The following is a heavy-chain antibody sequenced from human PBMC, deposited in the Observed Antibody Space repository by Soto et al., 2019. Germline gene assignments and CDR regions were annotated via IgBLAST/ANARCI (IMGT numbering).Heavy chain of an antibody. V-gene: IGHV4-59*01. D-gene: IGHD2-2*01. J-gene: IGHJ5*02. Sequence: SETLSLTCTVSGGSISSYYWSWIRQPPGKGLEWIGYIYYSGSTNYNPSIKSRVTITVDTSKNQYSLKLSSVTAADTAVYYCARSSYCSSTSCHGILFDPWGQGTLVTVSS. CDR2: IYYSGST. CDR1: GGSISSYY. CDR3: ARSSYCSSTSCHGILFDP.